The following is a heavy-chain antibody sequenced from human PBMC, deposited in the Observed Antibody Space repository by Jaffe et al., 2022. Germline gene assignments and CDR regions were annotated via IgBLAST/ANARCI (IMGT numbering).Heavy chain of an antibody. D-gene: IGHD2-2*01. CDR3: AKGGCSSTSCYRDDY. J-gene: IGHJ4*02. Sequence: QVQLVESGGGVVQPGGSLRLSCAASGFTFSSYGMHWVRQAPGKGLEWVAFIRYDGSNKYYADSVKGRFTISRDNSKNTLYLQMNSLRAEDTAVYYCAKGGCSSTSCYRDDYWGQGTLVTVSS. CDR1: GFTFSSYG. CDR2: IRYDGSNK. V-gene: IGHV3-30*02.